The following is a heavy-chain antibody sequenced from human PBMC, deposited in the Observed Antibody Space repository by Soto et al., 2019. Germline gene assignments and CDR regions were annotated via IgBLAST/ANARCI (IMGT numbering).Heavy chain of an antibody. V-gene: IGHV1-8*01. Sequence: QVQLVQSGAEVKKPGASVKVSCKASGYTFTSYDTNWVRQATGQGLEWMGWMNPNSGNTGYAQKFQGRVTMTRNTSISTAYMELSSLRSEDTAVYYCARVTRYSYGSLGGMDVWGQGTTVTVSS. CDR2: MNPNSGNT. CDR1: GYTFTSYD. J-gene: IGHJ6*02. D-gene: IGHD5-18*01. CDR3: ARVTRYSYGSLGGMDV.